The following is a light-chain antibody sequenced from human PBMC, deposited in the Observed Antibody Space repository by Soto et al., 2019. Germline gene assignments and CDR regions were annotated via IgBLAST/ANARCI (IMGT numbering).Light chain of an antibody. CDR3: LQDVSFPLT. CDR2: TAS. CDR1: QGIRND. V-gene: IGKV1-6*01. Sequence: AIQMTQSPSSLSASVGDRVTLTCRASQGIRNDLAWYQRKPGKAPKLLIYTASSLQNGVPPRFSGSGADTFFTLTIDSLQPEDFATYYCLQDVSFPLTFGGGTKVEIK. J-gene: IGKJ4*01.